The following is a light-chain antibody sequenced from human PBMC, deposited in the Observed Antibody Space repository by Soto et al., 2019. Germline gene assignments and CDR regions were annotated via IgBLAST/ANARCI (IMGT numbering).Light chain of an antibody. CDR1: QSVSNF. CDR2: DAS. J-gene: IGKJ1*01. CDR3: QQRSIWPPWT. Sequence: EIVLTQSPATHTLSPVERPTLSCRPSQSVSNFLAWYQHKPGQAPRLLIYDASIRAAGVPARFSGGGPGTHFSLTISSLEPEDFSIYYCQQRSIWPPWTFGQGTKV. V-gene: IGKV3D-11*02.